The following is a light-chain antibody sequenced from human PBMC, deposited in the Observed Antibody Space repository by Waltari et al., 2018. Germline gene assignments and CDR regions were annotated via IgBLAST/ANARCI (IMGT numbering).Light chain of an antibody. CDR2: VAS. CDR1: QSVSSY. J-gene: IGKJ2*01. V-gene: IGKV3-20*01. CDR3: QRYGNSPT. Sequence: EIVLTQSPATLSLSPGERATLSCRASQSVSSYLAWYQQKPGQAPRLLIYVASSRATDIPDRFSGGGSGTDFTLTISRLEPEDFAVYYCQRYGNSPTFGQGTKLEI.